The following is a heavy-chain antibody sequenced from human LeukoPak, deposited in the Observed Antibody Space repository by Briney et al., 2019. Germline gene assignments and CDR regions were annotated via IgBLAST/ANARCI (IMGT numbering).Heavy chain of an antibody. CDR1: GGTFNSYA. CDR3: ARDEMGSDIVVVVAGPLDY. Sequence: GASVKVSCKASGGTFNSYAINWVRQAPGQGLERMGGIIPMFGTANYAQKFQGRVTITADVSTSTAYMELSRLRSDDTAVYYCARDEMGSDIVVVVAGPLDYWGQGTLVTVSS. CDR2: IIPMFGTA. V-gene: IGHV1-69*13. D-gene: IGHD2-15*01. J-gene: IGHJ4*02.